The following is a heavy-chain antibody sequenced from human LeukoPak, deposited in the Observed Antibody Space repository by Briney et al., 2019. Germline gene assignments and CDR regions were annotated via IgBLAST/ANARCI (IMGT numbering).Heavy chain of an antibody. J-gene: IGHJ1*01. V-gene: IGHV3-48*03. D-gene: IGHD6-13*01. CDR1: GFTFSSYE. CDR2: ISSSGSTR. CDR3: ARDKQQLVPGYFQH. Sequence: PGGSLRLSCAASGFTFSSYEMNWVRQAPGKGLEWVSYISSSGSTRTYADSVKGRFTISRDNAKNSLYLQMNSLRAEDTAVYYCARDKQQLVPGYFQHWGQGTLVTVSS.